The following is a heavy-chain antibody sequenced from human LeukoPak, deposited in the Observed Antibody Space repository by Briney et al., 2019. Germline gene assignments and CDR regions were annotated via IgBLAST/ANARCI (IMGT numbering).Heavy chain of an antibody. J-gene: IGHJ4*02. V-gene: IGHV1-18*01. CDR1: GYTFTSYG. CDR2: ISSYNGNT. D-gene: IGHD3-10*01. Sequence: ASVKVSCKASGYTFTSYGISWVRQAPGQGLAWMGWISSYNGNTSYAQKLQGRVTMTTDTSTSTAYMELRSLRSDDTAVYYCARGNYYGSGSYLRILYYFDYWGQGTLVTVSS. CDR3: ARGNYYGSGSYLRILYYFDY.